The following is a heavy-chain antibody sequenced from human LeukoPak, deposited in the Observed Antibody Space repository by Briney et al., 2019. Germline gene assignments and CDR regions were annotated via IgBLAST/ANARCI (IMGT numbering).Heavy chain of an antibody. V-gene: IGHV4-34*01. J-gene: IGHJ4*02. CDR2: INHSGST. Sequence: SETLSLTCAVYGGSFSGYYWSWIRQPPGKGLEWIGEINHSGSTNYNPSLKGRVTISVDTSKNQFSLKLSSVTAADTAVYYCARGGRITMIVVVRPFDYWGQGTLVTVSS. CDR1: GGSFSGYY. D-gene: IGHD3-22*01. CDR3: ARGGRITMIVVVRPFDY.